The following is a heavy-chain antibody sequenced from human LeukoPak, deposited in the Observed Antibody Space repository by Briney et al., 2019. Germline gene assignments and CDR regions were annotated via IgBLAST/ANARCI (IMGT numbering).Heavy chain of an antibody. D-gene: IGHD6-6*01. V-gene: IGHV4-59*01. Sequence: SETLSLTCTVSGGSISSYYWSWIRQPPGKGLEWIGYVYYSGSTNYNPSLKSRVTISVDTSKNQFSLKLSSVTAADTAVYYCARGSSSSAPPYYMDVWGKGTTVTVSS. J-gene: IGHJ6*03. CDR2: VYYSGST. CDR3: ARGSSSSAPPYYMDV. CDR1: GGSISSYY.